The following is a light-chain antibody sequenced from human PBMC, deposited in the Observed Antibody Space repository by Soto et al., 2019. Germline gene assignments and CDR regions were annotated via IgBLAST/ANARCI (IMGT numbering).Light chain of an antibody. Sequence: EIVLTQSPDTLSLSPGEGVTLSCRASQSVVSVYVAWYQQKPGQAPRLLIYGASIVDTGLPARFSGSGSGTDFTLTISRLEPEDFAVYYCQQYGGAPYTFGPGT. CDR3: QQYGGAPYT. CDR1: QSVVSVY. CDR2: GAS. V-gene: IGKV3-20*01. J-gene: IGKJ2*01.